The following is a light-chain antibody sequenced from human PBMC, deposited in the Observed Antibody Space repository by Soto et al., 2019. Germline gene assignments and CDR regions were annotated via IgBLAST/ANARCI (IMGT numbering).Light chain of an antibody. CDR1: SSDVGGYNY. Sequence: QSALTQPASVSGSPGQSITISCTGTSSDVGGYNYVSWYQQHPGKAPKLMFYDVSNRPSGVSNRFSGSKSGNTASLTISGLQAEDEADYYCSSYTSSISYVFGTGTKVTVL. V-gene: IGLV2-14*01. CDR3: SSYTSSISYV. CDR2: DVS. J-gene: IGLJ1*01.